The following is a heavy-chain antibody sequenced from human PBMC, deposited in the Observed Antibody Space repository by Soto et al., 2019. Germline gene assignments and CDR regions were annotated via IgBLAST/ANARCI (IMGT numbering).Heavy chain of an antibody. V-gene: IGHV4-39*01. CDR3: ARHGGGSSSRPYYFDY. D-gene: IGHD6-13*01. CDR2: IYDSGST. Sequence: PSETLSLTCTVSGGSISSSSYYWGWIRQPPGKGLEWIGSIYDSGSTYYNPSLKSRVTISVDTPKNQFSLKLSSVTAADTAVYYCARHGGGSSSRPYYFDYWRQGTLVTVSS. J-gene: IGHJ4*02. CDR1: GGSISSSSYY.